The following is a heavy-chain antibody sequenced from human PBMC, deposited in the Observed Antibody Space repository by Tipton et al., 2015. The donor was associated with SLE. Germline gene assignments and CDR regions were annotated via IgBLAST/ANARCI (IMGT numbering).Heavy chain of an antibody. D-gene: IGHD2-21*01. Sequence: SLRLSCAASGFTFSTYGMHWVRQAPGKGLEWVSFIRFDGNIKQYADSVKGRFTISRDNSKKILSLQMNSLRAEDTALYYCAKDIGVVVIQGDAFDIWGQGTMVTVSS. CDR3: AKDIGVVVIQGDAFDI. CDR1: GFTFSTYG. CDR2: IRFDGNIK. J-gene: IGHJ3*02. V-gene: IGHV3-30*02.